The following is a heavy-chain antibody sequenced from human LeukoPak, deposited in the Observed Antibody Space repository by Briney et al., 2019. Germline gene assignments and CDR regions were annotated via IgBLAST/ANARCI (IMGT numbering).Heavy chain of an antibody. CDR3: SGSYYKGAFDI. J-gene: IGHJ3*02. CDR1: GGSISSYY. CDR2: IYYSGST. Sequence: PSETLSLACTVSGGSISSYYWSWIRQPPGKGLEWIGYIYYSGSTNYNPSLKSRVTISVDTSKNQFSLKLSSVTAADTAVYYCSGSYYKGAFDIWGQGTMVTVSS. D-gene: IGHD3-10*01. V-gene: IGHV4-59*08.